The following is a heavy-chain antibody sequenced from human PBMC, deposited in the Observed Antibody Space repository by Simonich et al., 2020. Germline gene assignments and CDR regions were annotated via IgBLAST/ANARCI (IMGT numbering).Heavy chain of an antibody. CDR3: ARGRLTGDKGAFDI. Sequence: QVQLVHSGAEVKKPGASVKVSCKASGYTFTGSYMPWVRQAPGQGLEWMGWINPNSGGTNYAQKLQGRVTMTRDTSISTAYMELSRLRSDDTAVYYCARGRLTGDKGAFDIWGQGTMVTVSS. D-gene: IGHD7-27*01. CDR1: GYTFTGSY. CDR2: INPNSGGT. J-gene: IGHJ3*02. V-gene: IGHV1-2*02.